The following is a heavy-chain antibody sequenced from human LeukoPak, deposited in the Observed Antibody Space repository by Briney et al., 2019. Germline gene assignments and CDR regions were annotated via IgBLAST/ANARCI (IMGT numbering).Heavy chain of an antibody. CDR1: GFTLDDYA. V-gene: IGHV3-23*01. Sequence: GGSLRLSCAASGFTLDDYAMHWVGQAPGKGLELVSAISGRGGSTYYADSVKGRFTSSRDNSKNTLYLQMHSLRAEDTAVYYCAKVDGDPTPDYWGQGTLVTVSS. CDR2: ISGRGGST. CDR3: AKVDGDPTPDY. J-gene: IGHJ4*02. D-gene: IGHD4-17*01.